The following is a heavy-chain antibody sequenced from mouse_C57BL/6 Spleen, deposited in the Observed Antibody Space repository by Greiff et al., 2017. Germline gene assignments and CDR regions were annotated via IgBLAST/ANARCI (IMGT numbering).Heavy chain of an antibody. CDR2: IYPSDSET. Sequence: VQLQQPGAELVRPGSSVKLSCKASGYTFTSYWMDWVKQRPGQGLEWIGNIYPSDSETHYNQKFKDKATLTVDKSSSTAYMQLSSLTSEDSAVYYCAGYGSSPWFADWGQGTLVTVSA. CDR1: GYTFTSYW. D-gene: IGHD1-1*02. V-gene: IGHV1-61*01. J-gene: IGHJ3*01. CDR3: AGYGSSPWFAD.